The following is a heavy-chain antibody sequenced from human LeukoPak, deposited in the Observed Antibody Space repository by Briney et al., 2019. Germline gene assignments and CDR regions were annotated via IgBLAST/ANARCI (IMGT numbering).Heavy chain of an antibody. Sequence: SETLSLTCTVSGGSISSYYWSWIRQPPGKGLEWIGYIYYSGSTNYNPSLKSRATISVDTSKNQFSLKLSSVTAADTAVYYCARRAAAGLNWFDPWGQGTLVTVSS. D-gene: IGHD6-13*01. CDR1: GGSISSYY. CDR2: IYYSGST. CDR3: ARRAAAGLNWFDP. J-gene: IGHJ5*02. V-gene: IGHV4-59*08.